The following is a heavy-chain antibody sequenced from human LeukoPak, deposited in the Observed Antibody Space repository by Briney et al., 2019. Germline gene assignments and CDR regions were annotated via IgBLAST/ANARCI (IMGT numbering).Heavy chain of an antibody. Sequence: AGGSLRLSCAASGFTLSSYGMHWVRQAPGKGLEWVAVISYDGSNKYYADSVKGRFTISRDNSKNTLYLQMNSLRAEDTAVYYCAKSRNYGDYEYYFDYWGQGTLVTVSS. V-gene: IGHV3-30*18. CDR2: ISYDGSNK. D-gene: IGHD4-17*01. J-gene: IGHJ4*02. CDR1: GFTLSSYG. CDR3: AKSRNYGDYEYYFDY.